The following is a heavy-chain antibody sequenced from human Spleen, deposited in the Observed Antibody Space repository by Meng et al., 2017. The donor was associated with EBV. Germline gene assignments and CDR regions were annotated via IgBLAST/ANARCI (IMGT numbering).Heavy chain of an antibody. CDR3: VRDVRGYGGRPFDY. CDR2: INPSVGST. Sequence: QVQVGQSVAEGKKTGASVKISWQSSGYTFTSYYIHWVRQAPGQGLEWMGMINPSVGSTNYAQRFQGRVTMTRDTPTSTIYMELSSLRSDDTAVYYCVRDVRGYGGRPFDYWGQGTLVTVSS. J-gene: IGHJ4*02. V-gene: IGHV1-46*01. CDR1: GYTFTSYY. D-gene: IGHD4-23*01.